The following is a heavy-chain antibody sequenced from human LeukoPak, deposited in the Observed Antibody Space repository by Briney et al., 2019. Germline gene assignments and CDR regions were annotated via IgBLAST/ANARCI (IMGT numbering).Heavy chain of an antibody. CDR1: GFTFSSYS. CDR2: ISSSSSYI. D-gene: IGHD2-2*01. V-gene: IGHV3-21*01. Sequence: GGSLRLXCAASGFTFSSYSMNWVRQAPGKGLESVSSISSSSSYIYYADSVKGRFTIPRDNAKNSLYLQMNSLRAEDTAVYYCASLGYCSSTSCLDYWGQGTLVTVSS. CDR3: ASLGYCSSTSCLDY. J-gene: IGHJ4*02.